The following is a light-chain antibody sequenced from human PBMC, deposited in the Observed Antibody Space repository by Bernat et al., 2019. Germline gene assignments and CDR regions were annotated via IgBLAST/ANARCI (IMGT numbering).Light chain of an antibody. Sequence: QSALTQPRSVSGSPGQPVTISCTGTSSDVGGYKYVSWYQQHPGKAPKLMIYDVSERPSGVPDRFSGSKSGNTASLTISGLQSEDEADYYCCSYPGRNPTYVFGTGTKVTVL. J-gene: IGLJ1*01. CDR2: DVS. CDR1: SSDVGGYKY. V-gene: IGLV2-11*01. CDR3: CSYPGRNPTYV.